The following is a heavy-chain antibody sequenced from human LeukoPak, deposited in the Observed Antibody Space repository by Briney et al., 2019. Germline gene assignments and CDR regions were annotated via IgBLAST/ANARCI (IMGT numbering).Heavy chain of an antibody. CDR2: IYPSDSDI. CDR3: ARPVYGSGSYDAFDI. V-gene: IGHV5-51*01. J-gene: IGHJ3*02. CDR1: GYSFTTYR. Sequence: GESLKISCKGSGYSFTTYRIGWVRQMPGKGLESMGIIYPSDSDIKYNPSFQGQVTISADKSISTAYLLWSSLKASDTAMYYCARPVYGSGSYDAFDIWGQGTMVTVSS. D-gene: IGHD3-10*01.